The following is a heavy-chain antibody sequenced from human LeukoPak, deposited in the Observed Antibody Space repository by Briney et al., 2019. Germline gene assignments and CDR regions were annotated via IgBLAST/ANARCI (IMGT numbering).Heavy chain of an antibody. V-gene: IGHV1-69*13. Sequence: GASVKVSCKASGYTFTSYAISWVRQAPGQGLEWMGGIVPIFGTANYAQKFQGRVTITADESTSTAYMELSSLRSEDTAVYYCSCIIYYGSGSYPYWGQGTLVTVSS. CDR3: SCIIYYGSGSYPY. CDR1: GYTFTSYA. CDR2: IVPIFGTA. J-gene: IGHJ4*02. D-gene: IGHD3-10*01.